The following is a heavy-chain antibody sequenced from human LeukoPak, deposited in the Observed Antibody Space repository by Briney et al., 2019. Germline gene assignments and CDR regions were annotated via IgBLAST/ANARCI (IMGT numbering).Heavy chain of an antibody. J-gene: IGHJ6*02. CDR1: GFTFRGGY. Sequence: GGSLRLSCTASGFTFRGGYMDGFRQAPGKGLEWVGRSRDRANGYTPEYAASVRGRFTISRDDSETSMYLQMNSLKTEDSAVYYCTRGGTSSVAYYYHMDVWGQGTTVTVSS. CDR2: SRDRANGYTP. D-gene: IGHD1-26*01. CDR3: TRGGTSSVAYYYHMDV. V-gene: IGHV3-72*01.